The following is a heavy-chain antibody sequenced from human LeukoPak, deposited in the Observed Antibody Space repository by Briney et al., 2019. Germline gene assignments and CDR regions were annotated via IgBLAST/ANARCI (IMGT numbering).Heavy chain of an antibody. V-gene: IGHV4-39*01. Sequence: SETLSLTCTVSGGSISSSSYYWGWIRQPPGKGLEWIGSIYYSGSTYYNPSLKSRVTISVDTFKNQFSLKLSSVTAADTAVYYCASLAITMVRGVITTNYYYYYGMDVWGQGTTVTVSS. D-gene: IGHD3-10*01. CDR3: ASLAITMVRGVITTNYYYYYGMDV. CDR2: IYYSGST. CDR1: GGSISSSSYY. J-gene: IGHJ6*02.